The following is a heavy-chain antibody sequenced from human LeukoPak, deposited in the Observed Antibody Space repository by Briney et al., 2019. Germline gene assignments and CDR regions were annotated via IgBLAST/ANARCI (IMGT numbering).Heavy chain of an antibody. CDR1: GFTFSSYA. D-gene: IGHD6-19*01. J-gene: IGHJ4*02. Sequence: PGGSLRLSCAASGFTFSSYAMSWVRQPPGKGLEWVSSISGSGGSTYYADSVKGRFTISRDNSKNTLYLQMNSLRAEDTAFYYCAKVPLSAGGWYEYWGQGTLVTVSS. V-gene: IGHV3-23*01. CDR3: AKVPLSAGGWYEY. CDR2: ISGSGGST.